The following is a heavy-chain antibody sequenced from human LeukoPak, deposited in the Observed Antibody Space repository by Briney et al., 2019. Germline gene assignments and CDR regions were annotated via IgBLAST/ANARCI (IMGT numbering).Heavy chain of an antibody. Sequence: GGSLRLSCTASGFTLRDFYVTWIRQAPGKGLEWVSYIRSTGSSTAYADSVKGRFAISRDNAKNSLFLQMNSLRAEDTSVYYCARGPLDSFDIWGQGTMVTVSS. J-gene: IGHJ3*02. V-gene: IGHV3-11*04. CDR2: IRSTGSST. D-gene: IGHD2-21*01. CDR1: GFTLRDFY. CDR3: ARGPLDSFDI.